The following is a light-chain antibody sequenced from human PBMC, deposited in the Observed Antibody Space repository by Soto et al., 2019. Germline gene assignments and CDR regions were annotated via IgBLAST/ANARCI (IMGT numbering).Light chain of an antibody. V-gene: IGLV2-18*02. CDR2: EVS. CDR3: ASYTTSSAFVV. Sequence: QSALTQPPSVSASPGQSVTISCTGTSSDVGSYDRVSWYQQPPGTAPKLMIYEVSNRPSGVPDRFSGSKSGNTASLTISGLQAKDEADYFCASYTTSSAFVVFGGGSKVTVL. CDR1: SSDVGSYDR. J-gene: IGLJ2*01.